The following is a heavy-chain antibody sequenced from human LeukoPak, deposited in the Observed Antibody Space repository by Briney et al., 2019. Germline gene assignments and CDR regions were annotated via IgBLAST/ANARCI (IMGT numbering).Heavy chain of an antibody. CDR1: GLTFRSYW. Sequence: GGSLRLLCGASGLTFRSYWMHWVPQASGKGLVLVSRINSDGSSITYADSVKGRFTISRDNAKNTLYLQMNSLRVEDTAVYYCAREGRVSGYDFDCWGQGTLVTVSS. J-gene: IGHJ4*02. CDR2: INSDGSSI. V-gene: IGHV3-74*03. CDR3: AREGRVSGYDFDC. D-gene: IGHD5-12*01.